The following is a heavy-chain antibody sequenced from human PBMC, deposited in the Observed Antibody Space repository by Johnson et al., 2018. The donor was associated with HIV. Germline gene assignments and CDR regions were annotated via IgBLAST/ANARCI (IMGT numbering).Heavy chain of an antibody. V-gene: IGHV3-30*02. CDR1: GFTFSSYG. Sequence: QVQLVESGGGLVKPGGSLRLSCAASGFTFSSYGMHWVRQAPGKGLEWVAFIRYDGSNKYYADSVQGRFTISRDKSENTLYLQMNSLRAEDTAVYYCAKDVELHGAFDIWGQGTMVTVSS. CDR2: IRYDGSNK. J-gene: IGHJ3*02. D-gene: IGHD1-26*01. CDR3: AKDVELHGAFDI.